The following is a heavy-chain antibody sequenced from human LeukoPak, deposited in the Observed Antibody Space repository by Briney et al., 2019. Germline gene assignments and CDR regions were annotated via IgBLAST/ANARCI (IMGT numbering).Heavy chain of an antibody. J-gene: IGHJ4*02. D-gene: IGHD3-22*01. Sequence: GGSLRLSCAASGFTFSDYYMSWIRQAPEKGLEWVSYISSSGSTIYYADSVKGRFTISRDNAKNTMYLQMKSLRAEDTAEYFCAKDGYYYDSSGYYDGGYFDYWGQGTLVTVSS. CDR3: AKDGYYYDSSGYYDGGYFDY. V-gene: IGHV3-11*01. CDR2: ISSSGSTI. CDR1: GFTFSDYY.